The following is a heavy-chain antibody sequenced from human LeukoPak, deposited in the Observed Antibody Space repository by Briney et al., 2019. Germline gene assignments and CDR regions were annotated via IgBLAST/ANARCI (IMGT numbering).Heavy chain of an antibody. CDR3: ARVTRGFMIVDPTEGGMDV. V-gene: IGHV1-18*01. D-gene: IGHD3-22*01. CDR1: GYTFTSYG. CDR2: ISAYNGNT. J-gene: IGHJ6*02. Sequence: ASVKVSCKASGYTFTSYGISWVRQAPGQGLEWMGWISAYNGNTNYAQKLQGRVTMTTDTSTSTAYMELRSLRSDDTAVYYCARVTRGFMIVDPTEGGMDVWGQGTTVTVSS.